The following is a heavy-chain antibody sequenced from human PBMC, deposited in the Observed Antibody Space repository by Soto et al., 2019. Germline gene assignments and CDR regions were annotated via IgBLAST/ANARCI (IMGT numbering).Heavy chain of an antibody. CDR1: GDSITNDDYY. V-gene: IGHV4-30-4*08. D-gene: IGHD4-17*01. J-gene: IGHJ6*02. Sequence: QVQLQESGPGLVKPSQTLSLTCSVSGDSITNDDYYWTWIRQPPGKGLEWIGHIYYNGNTHYNPSLKSRLTVSLDTPQNQFSLHLTSVIAADSASYFCARATTVTSSFFYYGLDVWGQGTTVNVSS. CDR2: IYYNGNT. CDR3: ARATTVTSSFFYYGLDV.